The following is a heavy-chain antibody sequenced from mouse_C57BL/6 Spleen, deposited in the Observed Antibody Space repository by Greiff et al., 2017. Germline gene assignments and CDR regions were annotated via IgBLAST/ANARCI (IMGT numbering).Heavy chain of an antibody. CDR3: AIPTSYYYGSTIDY. Sequence: EVKLMESGPELVKPGASVKISCKASGYSFTDYNMNWVKQSNGKSLEWIGVINPNYGTTSYNQKFKGKATLTVDQSSSTAYMQLNSLTSEDSAVYYCAIPTSYYYGSTIDYWGQGTTLTVSS. D-gene: IGHD1-1*01. V-gene: IGHV1-39*01. J-gene: IGHJ2*01. CDR1: GYSFTDYN. CDR2: INPNYGTT.